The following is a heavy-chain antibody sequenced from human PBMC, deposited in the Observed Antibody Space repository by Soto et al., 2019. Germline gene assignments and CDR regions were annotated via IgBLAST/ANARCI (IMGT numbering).Heavy chain of an antibody. Sequence: QVQLVQSGAEVKKPGSSVKVSCKASGGTFRNLAINWVRQAPGQGLEWMGGFIPIIGGGINAQKFQGRVTITSDESTSTDYRELSSLKSEDTAMYFCARRSVSHSNAFDFWGQGTMVTVSS. CDR3: ARRSVSHSNAFDF. CDR1: GGTFRNLA. V-gene: IGHV1-69*01. J-gene: IGHJ3*01. D-gene: IGHD2-15*01. CDR2: FIPIIGGG.